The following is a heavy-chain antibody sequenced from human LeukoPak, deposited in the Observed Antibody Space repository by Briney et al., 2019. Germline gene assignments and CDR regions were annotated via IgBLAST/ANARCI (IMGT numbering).Heavy chain of an antibody. D-gene: IGHD3-10*01. J-gene: IGHJ4*02. Sequence: SETLSLTCSVSGYSISSGYYWDWIRQPPGKGLEWIASIYHSGKSYYNPSLESRVTISVDTSKNQFSLKLSSVTAADTAVYYCARLGFEGYGSGSYYKGFDYWGQGTLVTVSS. CDR1: GYSISSGYY. CDR3: ARLGFEGYGSGSYYKGFDY. CDR2: IYHSGKS. V-gene: IGHV4-38-2*02.